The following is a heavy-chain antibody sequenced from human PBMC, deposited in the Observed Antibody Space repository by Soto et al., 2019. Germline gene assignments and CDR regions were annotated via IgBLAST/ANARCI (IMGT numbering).Heavy chain of an antibody. CDR1: GGSFSGYY. J-gene: IGHJ5*02. CDR2: INHSGST. Sequence: QVQLQQWGAGLLKPSETLSLTCAVYGGSFSGYYWSWIRQPPGKGLEWIGEINHSGSTNYNPSLKSRVTISVDTSKNQCSLKLSSVTAADTAVYYCARGLFPLYSSLGGCWFDPWGQGTLVTVSS. D-gene: IGHD6-13*01. CDR3: ARGLFPLYSSLGGCWFDP. V-gene: IGHV4-34*01.